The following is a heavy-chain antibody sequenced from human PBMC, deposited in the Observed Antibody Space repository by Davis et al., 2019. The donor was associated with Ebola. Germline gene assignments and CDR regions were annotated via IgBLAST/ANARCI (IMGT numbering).Heavy chain of an antibody. V-gene: IGHV1-46*01. D-gene: IGHD3-3*01. Sequence: ASVKVSCKASGYTFTSYYMHWVRQAPGQGLEWMGIINPSGGSTSYAQKFQGRVTMTRDTSTSTAYMELSSLRSEDTAVYYCARDYYDSVDYYGMDVWGQGTTVTVSS. CDR2: INPSGGST. J-gene: IGHJ6*02. CDR1: GYTFTSYY. CDR3: ARDYYDSVDYYGMDV.